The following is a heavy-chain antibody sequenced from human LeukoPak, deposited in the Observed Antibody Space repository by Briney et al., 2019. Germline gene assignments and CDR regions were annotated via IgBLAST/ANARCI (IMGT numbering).Heavy chain of an antibody. J-gene: IGHJ3*02. D-gene: IGHD1-1*01. CDR3: ARGPSTTGTTVAFDI. Sequence: GASVKVSCKASGYTFTSYGISWVRQAPGQGLEWMGWISAYNGNTNYAQKLQGRVTMTTDTSTSTAYMELRSLRSGDTAVYYCARGPSTTGTTVAFDIWGQGTMVTVSS. CDR2: ISAYNGNT. CDR1: GYTFTSYG. V-gene: IGHV1-18*01.